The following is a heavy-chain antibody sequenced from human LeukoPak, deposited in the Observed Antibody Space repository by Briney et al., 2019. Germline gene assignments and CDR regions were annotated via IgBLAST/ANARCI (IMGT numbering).Heavy chain of an antibody. Sequence: PSETLSLTCTVSGGSISSYYWSWIRQPPGKGLEWIGYIHYSGSTNYNPSLKSRVTISVDTSKNQFSLKLTSVTAADTAVYYCARYHGYGYYFDYWGQGTLVTVSS. CDR3: ARYHGYGYYFDY. V-gene: IGHV4-59*01. J-gene: IGHJ4*02. CDR1: GGSISSYY. D-gene: IGHD5-18*01. CDR2: IHYSGST.